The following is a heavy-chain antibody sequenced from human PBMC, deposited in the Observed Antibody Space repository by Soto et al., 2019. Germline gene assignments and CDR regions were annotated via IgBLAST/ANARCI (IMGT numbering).Heavy chain of an antibody. CDR1: GFTFTSSA. V-gene: IGHV1-58*01. CDR2: IVVGSGDT. Sequence: SVKVSCKASGFTFTSSAVQWVRQARGQRLEWIGWIVVGSGDTNSAQKFQERVTITRDMSTSTAYIELSSLRSEDTAVYYCASSGRSSIFGGLRYFDYWGQGTLVTVYS. D-gene: IGHD3-3*01. J-gene: IGHJ4*02. CDR3: ASSGRSSIFGGLRYFDY.